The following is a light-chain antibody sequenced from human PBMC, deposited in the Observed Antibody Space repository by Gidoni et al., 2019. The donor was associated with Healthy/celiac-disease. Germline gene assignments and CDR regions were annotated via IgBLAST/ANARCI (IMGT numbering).Light chain of an antibody. CDR1: HSISSW. CDR2: KAS. Sequence: DIQMTQSPSTLSASVGDRVTITCRASHSISSWLAWYQQKPGKAPKLLIYKASSLESGVPSRFSGSGSGTEFTRTISSLQPDDFATYYCQQYNSLWTFGQGTKVEIK. CDR3: QQYNSLWT. J-gene: IGKJ1*01. V-gene: IGKV1-5*03.